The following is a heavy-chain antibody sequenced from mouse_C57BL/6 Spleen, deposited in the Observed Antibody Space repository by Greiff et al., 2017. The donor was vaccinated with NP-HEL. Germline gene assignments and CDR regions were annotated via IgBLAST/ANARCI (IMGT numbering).Heavy chain of an antibody. V-gene: IGHV5-17*01. CDR1: GFTFSDYG. J-gene: IGHJ3*01. CDR2: ISSGSSTI. Sequence: EVKVVESGGGLVKPGGSLKLSCAASGFTFSDYGMHWVRQAPEKGLEWVAYISSGSSTIYYADTVKGRFTISRDNAKNTLFLQMTSLRSEDTAMYYCARAGSSAFAYWGQGTLVTVSA. D-gene: IGHD3-2*02. CDR3: ARAGSSAFAY.